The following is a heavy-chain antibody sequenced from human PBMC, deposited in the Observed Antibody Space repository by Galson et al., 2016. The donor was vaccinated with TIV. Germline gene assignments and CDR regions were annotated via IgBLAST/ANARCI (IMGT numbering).Heavy chain of an antibody. CDR3: ATVRACGGDCYYSDY. CDR1: GDIFSYHY. D-gene: IGHD2-21*02. Sequence: SVKVSCKASGDIFSYHYMNWVRQAPGQGLEWMGLINPNGGGTSYAQKLQGRVTMTKDTSTSTLYMALNSLRSEDTAVYYCATVRACGGDCYYSDYWGQGTLVTVSS. CDR2: INPNGGGT. V-gene: IGHV1-46*01. J-gene: IGHJ4*02.